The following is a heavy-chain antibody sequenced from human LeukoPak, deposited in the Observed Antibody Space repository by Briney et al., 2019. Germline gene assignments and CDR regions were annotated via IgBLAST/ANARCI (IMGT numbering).Heavy chain of an antibody. Sequence: GGSLRLSCAASGFTFSNAWMSWVRQAPGKGLEWVGRIKSKTDGGTTDYAAPVKGRFTISRDDSKNTLYLQMNSLKTEDTAVYYCTTDGIQLWNRYYYYYMDVWGKGTTVTVSS. CDR2: IKSKTDGGTT. V-gene: IGHV3-15*01. J-gene: IGHJ6*03. D-gene: IGHD5-18*01. CDR3: TTDGIQLWNRYYYYYMDV. CDR1: GFTFSNAW.